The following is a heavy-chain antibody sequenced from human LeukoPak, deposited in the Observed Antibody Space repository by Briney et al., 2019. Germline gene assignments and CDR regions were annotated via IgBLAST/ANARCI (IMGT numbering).Heavy chain of an antibody. V-gene: IGHV3-74*01. J-gene: IGHJ5*02. CDR2: NNGDGSTT. CDR3: ARDPRNVGLAP. Sequence: GGSLRLSCVASGFSLSGYWMYWVRQAPGKGLMYISRNNGDGSTTNYADVVKGRFTMSRDNVKNTLYLQMSSLRVEDTAVYYCARDPRNVGLAPWGQGTLVTVSS. D-gene: IGHD2-15*01. CDR1: GFSLSGYW.